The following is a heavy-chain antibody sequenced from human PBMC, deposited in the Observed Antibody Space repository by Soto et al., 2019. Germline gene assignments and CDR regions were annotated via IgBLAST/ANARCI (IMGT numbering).Heavy chain of an antibody. CDR2: IYYSGST. CDR3: ARHSGRGVDY. V-gene: IGHV4-31*03. J-gene: IGHJ4*02. Sequence: LSLTCTVSGGSISSGGYYWSWIRQHPGKGLEWIGYIYYSGSTYYNPSLKSRVTISVDTSKNQFSLKLSSVTAADTAVYYCARHSGRGVDYWGQGTLVTVSS. D-gene: IGHD3-10*01. CDR1: GGSISSGGYY.